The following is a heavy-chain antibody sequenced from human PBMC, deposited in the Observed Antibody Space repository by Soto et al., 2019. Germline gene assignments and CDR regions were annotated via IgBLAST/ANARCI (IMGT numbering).Heavy chain of an antibody. D-gene: IGHD1-26*01. J-gene: IGHJ4*02. V-gene: IGHV3-23*01. CDR1: GFTFSSFG. CDR3: SKSLGATRTFDY. CDR2: ISYSGGNT. Sequence: GGSLRLSCAASGFTFSSFGMSWVRQAPGKGLEWVSSISYSGGNTYYADSVKGRFTISRDNSKNTLYLQMNSLRAEDTAVYYCSKSLGATRTFDYWGQGTLVTVSS.